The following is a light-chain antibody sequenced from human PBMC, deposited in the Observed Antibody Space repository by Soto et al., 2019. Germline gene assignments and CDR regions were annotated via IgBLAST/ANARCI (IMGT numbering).Light chain of an antibody. CDR3: QSSDSSGRYPYV. CDR2: KDN. V-gene: IGLV3-25*02. CDR1: ALPKQY. Sequence: ELTQPPAVSVSPGQTARITCSGDALPKQYAYWYQQKPGQAPVVVIYKDNGRPSGIPERFSGSSSGTTVTLTISGVQAEDEAYYYCQSSDSSGRYPYVFGTGTKV. J-gene: IGLJ1*01.